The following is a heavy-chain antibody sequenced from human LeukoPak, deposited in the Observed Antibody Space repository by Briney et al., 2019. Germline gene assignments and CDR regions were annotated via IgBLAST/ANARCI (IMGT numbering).Heavy chain of an antibody. Sequence: PGGSLRLSCAASGFTFSSYGMSWVRQAPGKGLEWVSAISGSGGSTYYADSVKGRFTISSDNSKNTLYLQMNSLRAEDTAVYYCAGTRGYSYGYIFYWGQGTLVTVSS. CDR3: AGTRGYSYGYIFY. CDR1: GFTFSSYG. D-gene: IGHD5-18*01. CDR2: ISGSGGST. J-gene: IGHJ4*02. V-gene: IGHV3-23*01.